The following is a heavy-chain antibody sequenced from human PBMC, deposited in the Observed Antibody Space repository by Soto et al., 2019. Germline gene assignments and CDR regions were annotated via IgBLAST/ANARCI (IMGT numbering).Heavy chain of an antibody. J-gene: IGHJ6*02. CDR1: GGTFSSYA. Sequence: ASVKVSCKASGGTFSSYAISWVRQAPGQGLEWMGGIIPIFGTANYAQKFQGRVTITADKSTSTAYMELSSLRSEDTAVYYCARGTLWFGELLSYYCGMDVWGQGTTVTVSS. CDR2: IIPIFGTA. D-gene: IGHD3-10*01. CDR3: ARGTLWFGELLSYYCGMDV. V-gene: IGHV1-69*06.